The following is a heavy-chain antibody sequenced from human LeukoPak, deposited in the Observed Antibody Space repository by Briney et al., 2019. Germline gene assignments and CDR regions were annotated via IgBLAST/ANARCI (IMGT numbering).Heavy chain of an antibody. Sequence: GGSLRLSCAASGFTVSSNSMSWVRQAPGKGLEWVSLIYSGGSTNYADSVRGRFTISRDNSENTLYLQKNSLSAEDTAVYYCARAMASRWYYFDYWGQGTLVTVSS. CDR1: GFTVSSNS. J-gene: IGHJ4*02. D-gene: IGHD2-15*01. CDR2: IYSGGST. CDR3: ARAMASRWYYFDY. V-gene: IGHV3-53*01.